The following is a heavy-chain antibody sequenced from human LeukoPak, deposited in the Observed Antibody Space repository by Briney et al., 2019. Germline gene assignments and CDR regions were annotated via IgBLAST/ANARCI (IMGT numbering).Heavy chain of an antibody. Sequence: AGGSLRPSCAVSEFTFISYDVNWVRQAPGKGLEWVSYITSSGATKHYADSVKGRFSITRDNAKDSLYLQMNSLRVEDTAVYYCARDARKFGDYGDYSYYHYCYMDVEGRGTRVPVSS. V-gene: IGHV3-48*03. CDR2: ITSSGATK. CDR1: EFTFISYD. D-gene: IGHD4-17*01. CDR3: ARDARKFGDYGDYSYYHYCYMDV. J-gene: IGHJ6*03.